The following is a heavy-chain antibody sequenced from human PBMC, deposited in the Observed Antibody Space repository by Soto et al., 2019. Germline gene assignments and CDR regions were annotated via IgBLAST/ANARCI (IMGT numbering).Heavy chain of an antibody. J-gene: IGHJ4*02. D-gene: IGHD2-21*02. Sequence: QVQLVQSGAEEKKPGASVKVSCKASGYTFTSYAMHWVRQAPGQRLEWMGWINAGNGNTKYSQKFQGRVTITRDTSASTAYMELSSLISEDTAVYYCARSIVVVTAIDYWGQGTLVTVSS. CDR3: ARSIVVVTAIDY. CDR1: GYTFTSYA. V-gene: IGHV1-3*05. CDR2: INAGNGNT.